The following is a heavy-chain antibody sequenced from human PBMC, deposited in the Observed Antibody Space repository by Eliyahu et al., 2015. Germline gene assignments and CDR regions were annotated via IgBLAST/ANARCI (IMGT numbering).Heavy chain of an antibody. D-gene: IGHD6-19*01. CDR1: XGSISSYY. Sequence: QVQLQESGPGLVKPSETLSLTCPVSXGSISSYYWSWXRQPPGKGPEWIGYIYYSGSTNYNPSLKSRVTISVDTSKNQFSLKLSSVTAADTAVYYCARVRIAVAGTQIFDYWGQGTLVTVSS. J-gene: IGHJ4*02. CDR3: ARVRIAVAGTQIFDY. V-gene: IGHV4-59*01. CDR2: IYYSGST.